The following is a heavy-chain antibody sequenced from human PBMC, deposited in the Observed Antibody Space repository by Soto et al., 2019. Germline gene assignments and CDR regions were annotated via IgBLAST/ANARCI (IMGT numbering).Heavy chain of an antibody. CDR2: INAGNGNT. Sequence: VASVKVSCKASGYTFTSYAMHWVRQAPGQRLEWMGWINAGNGNTKYSQKFQGRVTITRDTSASTAYMELSSLRSEDTAVYYCARDMGFGISDYWGQGTLVTVYS. D-gene: IGHD3-10*01. CDR3: ARDMGFGISDY. CDR1: GYTFTSYA. J-gene: IGHJ4*02. V-gene: IGHV1-3*01.